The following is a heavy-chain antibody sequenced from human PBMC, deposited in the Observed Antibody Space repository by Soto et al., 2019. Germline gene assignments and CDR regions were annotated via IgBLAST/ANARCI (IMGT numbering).Heavy chain of an antibody. J-gene: IGHJ4*02. D-gene: IGHD2-8*02. V-gene: IGHV3-23*01. CDR1: GFRFSNYA. CDR2: FGVDYVT. CDR3: AKAKGSFDHTGPDQ. Sequence: EVQLLESGGGLIQPGGSLRLSCATFGFRFSNYAMSWVRQAPGKGLEWVSGFGVDYVTYYADSVRGRFTISRDNSKNTLYLQMNSLRAEDTALYYCAKAKGSFDHTGPDQWGQGTLVTVSS.